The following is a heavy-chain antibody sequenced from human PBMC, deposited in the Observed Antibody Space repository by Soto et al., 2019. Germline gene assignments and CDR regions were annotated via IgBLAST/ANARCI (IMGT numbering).Heavy chain of an antibody. CDR3: ARGRYCRTGRCFPNWFDS. J-gene: IGHJ5*01. CDR2: IYKSTTT. V-gene: IGHV4-30-4*01. D-gene: IGHD2-15*01. CDR1: GDSISTVDYF. Sequence: PSETLSLTCSVSGDSISTVDYFWAWIRQPPGQALEYIGYIYKSTTTYYNPSFESRVAISLDTSKSQFSLTVTSVTAADTAVYFCARGRYCRTGRCFPNWFDSRGQGNPVTV.